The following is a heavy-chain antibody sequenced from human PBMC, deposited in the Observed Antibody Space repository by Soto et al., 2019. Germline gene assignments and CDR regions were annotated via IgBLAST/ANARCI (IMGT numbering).Heavy chain of an antibody. Sequence: ASVKVSCKSSGYSFSDYFMQWVRQAPGQGLEWVAWINPKTAATNYAKKFQGRVSLTWDTSSTTAYMELTRLRPDDTAVYYCARIKWGLNYYNGMDVWGQGTTVTVSS. CDR1: GYSFSDYF. J-gene: IGHJ6*02. CDR3: ARIKWGLNYYNGMDV. D-gene: IGHD1-26*01. V-gene: IGHV1-2*02. CDR2: INPKTAAT.